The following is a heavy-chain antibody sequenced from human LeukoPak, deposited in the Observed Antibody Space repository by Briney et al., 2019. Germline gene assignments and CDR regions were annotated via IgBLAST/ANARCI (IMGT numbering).Heavy chain of an antibody. D-gene: IGHD2-15*01. CDR2: IYYSGST. V-gene: IGHV4-39*01. CDR1: GGSISSSSYY. J-gene: IGHJ5*02. Sequence: KTSETLSLTCTVSGGSISSSSYYWGWIRQPPGKGLEWIGSIYYSGSTYYNPSLKSRVTISVDTSKNQFSLKLSSVTAADTAVYYCARGLRMRSGGSSWGQGTLVTVSS. CDR3: ARGLRMRSGGSS.